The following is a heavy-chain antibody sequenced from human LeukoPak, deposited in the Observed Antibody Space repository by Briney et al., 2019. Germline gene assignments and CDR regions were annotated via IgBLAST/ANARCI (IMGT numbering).Heavy chain of an antibody. CDR2: IYYSGST. J-gene: IGHJ4*02. D-gene: IGHD3-10*01. Sequence: SETLSLTCTVSGGSISSSSYYWGWIRQPPGKGLEWIGSIYYSGSTYYNPSLKSRVTISVDTSKNQFSLKLSSVTAADTAVYYCARGGSQRPMGPIPYWGQGTLVTVSS. CDR3: ARGGSQRPMGPIPY. CDR1: GGSISSSSYY. V-gene: IGHV4-39*07.